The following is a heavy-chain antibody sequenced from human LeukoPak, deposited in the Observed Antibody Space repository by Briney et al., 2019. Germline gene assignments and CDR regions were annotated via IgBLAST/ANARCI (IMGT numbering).Heavy chain of an antibody. CDR2: ISSSSSYI. V-gene: IGHV3-21*01. CDR3: ARSVVEKSYYFDY. Sequence: PGGSLRLSCAASGFTFSSYSMNWVRQAPGKGLEWVSSISSSSSYIYYADSVKGRFTISRDNSKNTLYLQMNSLRAEDTAVYYCARSVVEKSYYFDYWGQGTLVTVSS. J-gene: IGHJ4*02. CDR1: GFTFSSYS. D-gene: IGHD2-15*01.